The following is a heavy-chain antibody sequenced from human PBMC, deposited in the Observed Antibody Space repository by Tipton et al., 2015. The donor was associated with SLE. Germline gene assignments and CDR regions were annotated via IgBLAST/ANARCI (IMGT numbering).Heavy chain of an antibody. J-gene: IGHJ4*02. CDR2: ISSGGTFI. D-gene: IGHD3-9*01. CDR1: GFTFSSQE. CDR3: VQDTYHDIVTGDPRH. V-gene: IGHV3-48*03. Sequence: GSLRLSCTASGFTFSSQEMNWVRQAPGKGLEWVSYISSGGTFIHYADAVKGRSTISRDNAKNSLYLQMNSLRAEDTAVYYCVQDTYHDIVTGDPRHWGQGTLVTVSS.